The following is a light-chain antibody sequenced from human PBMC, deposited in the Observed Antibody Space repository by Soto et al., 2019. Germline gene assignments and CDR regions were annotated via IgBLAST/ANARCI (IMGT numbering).Light chain of an antibody. CDR2: NNN. Sequence: QPVLTQPPSASGTPGQRVTISCSGSSSNIESYTVNWYQQVPGTAPKLLIYNNNQRPSGVPYRFSGSKSGTSGSLAISGLQSDDEADYYCAAWDDGLNGVIFGGGTKLTVL. CDR3: AAWDDGLNGVI. J-gene: IGLJ2*01. V-gene: IGLV1-44*01. CDR1: SSNIESYT.